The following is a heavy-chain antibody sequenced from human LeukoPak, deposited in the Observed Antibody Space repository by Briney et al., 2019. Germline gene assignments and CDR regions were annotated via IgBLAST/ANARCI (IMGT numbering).Heavy chain of an antibody. V-gene: IGHV1-18*01. CDR2: ISAYDGST. CDR3: ARGGACNPTPCRYWYFDF. D-gene: IGHD2-21*02. J-gene: IGHJ2*01. Sequence: ASVKVSCKASGYTFTAYGTNWVRQAPGQGLEWMGWISAYDGSTKYAQNFQGRVTMTTDSSASTAYMELRSLRSDDTAVYYCARGGACNPTPCRYWYFDFWGRGTLVTVSS. CDR1: GYTFTAYG.